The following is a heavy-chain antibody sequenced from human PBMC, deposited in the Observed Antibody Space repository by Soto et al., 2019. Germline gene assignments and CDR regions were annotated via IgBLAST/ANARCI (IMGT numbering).Heavy chain of an antibody. J-gene: IGHJ6*02. Sequence: GESLKISCAASGFTFSSYSMNWVRQAPGKGLEWVSYISSSSSTIYYADSVKGRFTISRDNAKNSLYLQMNSLRDEDTAVYYCARESARPYYDILTGYLSVYYYYGMDVWGQGTTVTVSS. V-gene: IGHV3-48*02. D-gene: IGHD3-9*01. CDR2: ISSSSSTI. CDR3: ARESARPYYDILTGYLSVYYYYGMDV. CDR1: GFTFSSYS.